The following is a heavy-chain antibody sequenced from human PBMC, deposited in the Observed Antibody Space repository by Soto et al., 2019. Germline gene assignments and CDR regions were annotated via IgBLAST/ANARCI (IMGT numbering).Heavy chain of an antibody. Sequence: GSLRLSCVASGXNFETHYMHWVRQVTGKGLEWVAGICTLFDRFYPDSVKGRFTIYRENAKTSVFLQMNKLRTRDTGIYYCARGRSNDFVSSPPPMFDPRGQGTLVTVSS. CDR3: ARGRSNDFVSSPPPMFDP. CDR2: ICTLFDR. V-gene: IGHV3-13*01. D-gene: IGHD1-1*01. J-gene: IGHJ5*02. CDR1: GXNFETHY.